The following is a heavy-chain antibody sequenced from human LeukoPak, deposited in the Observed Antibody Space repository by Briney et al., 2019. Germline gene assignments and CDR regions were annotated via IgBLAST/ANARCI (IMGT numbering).Heavy chain of an antibody. Sequence: GASVKVSCKASGYTFTGYYMHWVRQAPGQGLEWMGWINPNSGGTNYAQRFQGRVTMTRDTSISTAYMELGRLRSDDTAVYYCAREAPVAGTSFDPWGQGTLVTVSS. CDR3: AREAPVAGTSFDP. CDR1: GYTFTGYY. J-gene: IGHJ5*02. CDR2: INPNSGGT. V-gene: IGHV1-2*02. D-gene: IGHD6-19*01.